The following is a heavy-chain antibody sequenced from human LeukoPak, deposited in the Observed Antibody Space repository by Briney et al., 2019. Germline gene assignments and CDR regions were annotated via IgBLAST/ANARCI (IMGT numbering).Heavy chain of an antibody. CDR1: GFTFSSSG. CDR3: AKDRSSSWAIDY. J-gene: IGHJ4*02. V-gene: IGHV3-30*18. CDR2: ISYDGSDK. D-gene: IGHD6-13*01. Sequence: GGSLRLSCAASGFTFSSSGMRWVRQAPGKGLEWVAVISYDGSDKYSADSVKGRFTISRDNSKNMVFLQMNSLRAEDTALYYCAKDRSSSWAIDYWGQGTLVTVSS.